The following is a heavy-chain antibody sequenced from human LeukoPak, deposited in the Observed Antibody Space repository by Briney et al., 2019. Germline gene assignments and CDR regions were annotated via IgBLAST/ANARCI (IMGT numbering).Heavy chain of an antibody. CDR2: MYYSGST. CDR1: GGSISSNEYY. D-gene: IGHD4-17*01. V-gene: IGHV4-39*07. J-gene: IGHJ6*04. Sequence: PSETLSLTCNVSGGSISSNEYYWGWIRQPPGTGLEWIANMYYSGSTYYNPSLKSRVTISIDTSKNQLSLKLSSVTAADTAVYYCARDGTTVSPAVWGKGTTVTVSS. CDR3: ARDGTTVSPAV.